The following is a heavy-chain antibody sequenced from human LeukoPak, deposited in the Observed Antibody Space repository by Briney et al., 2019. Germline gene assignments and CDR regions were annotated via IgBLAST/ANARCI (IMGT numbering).Heavy chain of an antibody. CDR2: INHSGST. Sequence: SETLSLTCTVSGVSITSYYWSWIRQPPGKGLEWIGEINHSGSTNYNPSLKSRVTISVDTSKNQFSLKLSSVTAADTAVYYCAREGGLRYFDWLFDYFDYWGQGALVTVSS. CDR1: GVSITSYY. J-gene: IGHJ4*02. CDR3: AREGGLRYFDWLFDYFDY. D-gene: IGHD3-9*01. V-gene: IGHV4-34*01.